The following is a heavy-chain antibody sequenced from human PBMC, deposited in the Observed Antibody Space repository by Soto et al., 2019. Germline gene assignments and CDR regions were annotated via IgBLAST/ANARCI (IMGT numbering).Heavy chain of an antibody. J-gene: IGHJ4*02. CDR2: ITDSGGST. Sequence: EVQLLESGGALVQPGGSLRLSCAASGFTFSSYAMSWDRQAPGKGLEWLTLITDSGGSTYYADSVKGRFTISRDDSKNTLYLQMNSLRAEDTAVYYCAKGGLTTPDYWGQGTLVTVSS. CDR3: AKGGLTTPDY. CDR1: GFTFSSYA. D-gene: IGHD4-4*01. V-gene: IGHV3-23*01.